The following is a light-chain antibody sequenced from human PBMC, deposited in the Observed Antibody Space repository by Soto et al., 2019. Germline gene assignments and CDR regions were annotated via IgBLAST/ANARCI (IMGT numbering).Light chain of an antibody. CDR1: SSDVGGYNY. V-gene: IGLV2-14*01. CDR2: DVS. J-gene: IGLJ1*01. CDR3: SSYTHSNTLV. Sequence: QSTLTESGSVSGSPGQSITISSTGTSSDVGGYNYVSWYQQYPGKAPKLMIYDVSNRPSGVSDRFSGSKSGNTASLTISGLQAEDEADYYCSSYTHSNTLVFGTGTKVTVL.